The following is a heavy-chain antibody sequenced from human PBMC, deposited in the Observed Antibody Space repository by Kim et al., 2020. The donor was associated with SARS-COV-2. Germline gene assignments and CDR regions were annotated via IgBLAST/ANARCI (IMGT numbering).Heavy chain of an antibody. V-gene: IGHV3-53*01. CDR2: T. J-gene: IGHJ5*02. Sequence: TYDADSGKGGFTISRDNSKNTLYLQMNSLRAEDTAVYYCARDPPATGTSPWGQGTLVTVSS. CDR3: ARDPPATGTSP. D-gene: IGHD1-1*01.